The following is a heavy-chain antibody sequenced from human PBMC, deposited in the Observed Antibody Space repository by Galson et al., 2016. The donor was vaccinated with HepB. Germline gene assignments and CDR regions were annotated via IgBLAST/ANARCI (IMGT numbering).Heavy chain of an antibody. CDR2: IFSGGST. J-gene: IGHJ5*02. V-gene: IGHV3-53*01. D-gene: IGHD3-10*01. CDR3: ARDGEYYYGSGSYAET. CDR1: GFSVSSNY. Sequence: SLRLSCAASGFSVSSNYMSWVRQAPGKGLQWVSVIFSGGSTYYADSVKGRFTISRDNSKNTLHLQMNSRRAEDTAVYYCARDGEYYYGSGSYAETWGQGTLVTVSS.